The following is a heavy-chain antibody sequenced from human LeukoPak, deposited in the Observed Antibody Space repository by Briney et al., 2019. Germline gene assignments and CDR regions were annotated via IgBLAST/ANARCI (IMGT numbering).Heavy chain of an antibody. Sequence: GESLKISCKGSGYSFTSYWIGWVRQMPGKGLEWMGIIYSGDSDTRYSPSFQGQVTVSADKSISTAYLQWSSLKASDTAMYYCAISYVDTAMVFDYWGQGTLVTVSS. CDR3: AISYVDTAMVFDY. V-gene: IGHV5-51*01. D-gene: IGHD5-18*01. J-gene: IGHJ4*02. CDR1: GYSFTSYW. CDR2: IYSGDSDT.